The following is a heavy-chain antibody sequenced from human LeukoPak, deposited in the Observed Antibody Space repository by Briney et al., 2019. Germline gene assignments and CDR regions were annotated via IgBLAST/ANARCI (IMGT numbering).Heavy chain of an antibody. J-gene: IGHJ4*02. CDR1: GFTFSSYG. V-gene: IGHV3-33*01. CDR3: ARDRGSGWFGPIDY. D-gene: IGHD6-19*01. Sequence: PGRSPRLSCAASGFTFSSYGMHWVRQAPGKGLEWVAVIWYDGSNKYYADSVKGRFTISRDNSKNTLYLQMNSLRAEDTAVYYCARDRGSGWFGPIDYWGQGTLVTVSS. CDR2: IWYDGSNK.